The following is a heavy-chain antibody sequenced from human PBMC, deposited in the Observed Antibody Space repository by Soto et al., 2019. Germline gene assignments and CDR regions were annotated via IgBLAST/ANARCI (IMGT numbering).Heavy chain of an antibody. CDR1: GFSLKNSGVG. J-gene: IGHJ4*02. V-gene: IGHV2-5*01. CDR3: AHRRGIAAIATFDY. Sequence: QITLEESGPSLVKPTHTLTLTCTFSGFSLKNSGVGVAWIRQPPGKALEWLALIYWNDDKRYSPTLKNRININKDTSKNQVVLTMTNMDTVDTDTYYCAHRRGIAAIATFDYWGQGMLVTVSS. D-gene: IGHD6-13*01. CDR2: IYWNDDK.